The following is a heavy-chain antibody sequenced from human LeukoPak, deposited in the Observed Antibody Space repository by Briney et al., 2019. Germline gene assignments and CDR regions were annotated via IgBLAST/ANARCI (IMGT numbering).Heavy chain of an antibody. Sequence: ASVKVSCKASGYTFTNYHINGVRQAPGQGLEWMGWINPNTGDRGYAQKFQGRVSITSDTSISTAYMELGSPRSEDTAVYFCARTTSLTASGNDYWGQGTLVTVSS. CDR3: ARTTSLTASGNDY. V-gene: IGHV1-8*03. CDR1: GYTFTNYH. J-gene: IGHJ4*02. D-gene: IGHD4-17*01. CDR2: INPNTGDR.